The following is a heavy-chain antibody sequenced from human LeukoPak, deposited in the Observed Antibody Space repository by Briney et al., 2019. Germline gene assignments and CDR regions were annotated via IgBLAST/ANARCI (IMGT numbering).Heavy chain of an antibody. J-gene: IGHJ4*01. Sequence: PSETLSLTCTVSGGSISNYYWTWIRQPPGKGLEWIGYIYNSGSTNYNPSLKSRVTISVDTSKNQFSLRLSSVTAADTAVYYCARVQILPPYTFDYWGQGTVVTVSS. CDR2: IYNSGST. CDR1: GGSISNYY. CDR3: ARVQILPPYTFDY. V-gene: IGHV4-59*01. D-gene: IGHD2-15*01.